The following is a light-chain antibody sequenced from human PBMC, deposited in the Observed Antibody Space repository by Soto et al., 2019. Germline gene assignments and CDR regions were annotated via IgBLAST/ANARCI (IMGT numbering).Light chain of an antibody. J-gene: IGKJ2*01. CDR2: KAS. CDR3: QQDKSDTYT. V-gene: IGKV1-5*03. Sequence: DIQMTQSPSPLSASVGDRVTITFRASQSISSWLAWYQQKPGKAPKLLIYKASTLESGVPSRLSGRGSGTECTLTISSLQPDYTANYYVQQDKSDTYTFGQGTNLEIK. CDR1: QSISSW.